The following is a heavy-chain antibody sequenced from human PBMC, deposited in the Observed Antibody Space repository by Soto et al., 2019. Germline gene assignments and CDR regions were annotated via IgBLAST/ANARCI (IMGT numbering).Heavy chain of an antibody. CDR2: TANKRSRYTT. J-gene: IGHJ6*02. D-gene: IGHD3-16*01. CDR3: ARAGFGHGLDV. V-gene: IGHV3-72*01. CDR1: GFTSSDNY. Sequence: EVELVESGGGLVQAGGSLRVSCGVSGFTSSDNYMDWVRQAPGKGLEWVGRTANKRSRYTTEYAASVQGRFIISRDDSKNSVYLQMQNLKIEDTAVYCCARAGFGHGLDVWCQGTTVTVSS.